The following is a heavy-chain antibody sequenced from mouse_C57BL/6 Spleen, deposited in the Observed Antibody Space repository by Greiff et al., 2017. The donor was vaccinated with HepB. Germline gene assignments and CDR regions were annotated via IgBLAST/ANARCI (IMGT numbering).Heavy chain of an antibody. CDR3: ARGDDYDPGWFAY. CDR2: INPSNGGT. V-gene: IGHV1-53*01. Sequence: QVQLQQPGTELVKPGASVKLSCKASGYTFTSYWMHWVKQRPGQGLEWIGNINPSNGGTNYNEKFKSKATLTVYKSSSTADMQLSSLTSEDSAVYYCARGDDYDPGWFAYWGQGTLVTVSA. J-gene: IGHJ3*01. D-gene: IGHD2-4*01. CDR1: GYTFTSYW.